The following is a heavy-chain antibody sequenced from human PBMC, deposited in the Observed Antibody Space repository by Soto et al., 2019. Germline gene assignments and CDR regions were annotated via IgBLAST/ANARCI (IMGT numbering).Heavy chain of an antibody. Sequence: SGKVSCKASSGSFSSYAISWVRQAPGQGLEWMGGIIPIFGTANYAQKFQGRVTITADKSTSTAYMELSSLRSEDTAVYYCARSRDGYKEEDYWGQGTLVTVSS. CDR3: ARSRDGYKEEDY. CDR1: SGSFSSYA. CDR2: IIPIFGTA. D-gene: IGHD5-12*01. V-gene: IGHV1-69*06. J-gene: IGHJ4*02.